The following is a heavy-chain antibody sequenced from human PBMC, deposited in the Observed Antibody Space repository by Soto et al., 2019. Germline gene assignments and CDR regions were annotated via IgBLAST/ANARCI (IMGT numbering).Heavy chain of an antibody. J-gene: IGHJ4*02. CDR3: ASDYKGMGAVDY. CDR2: IIPIFGTX. V-gene: IGHV1-69*01. Sequence: QVQLVQSGAEVKKPGSSVKVSCKASAGTFXSYAISWVRQAPGQGLEWMGGIIPIFGTXNYAHKFQGRVTXXXXXXXGXAXMELSSLRSEDTAVXYCASDYKGMGAVDYCGGGTLVVVSS. CDR1: AGTFXSYA. D-gene: IGHD1-26*01.